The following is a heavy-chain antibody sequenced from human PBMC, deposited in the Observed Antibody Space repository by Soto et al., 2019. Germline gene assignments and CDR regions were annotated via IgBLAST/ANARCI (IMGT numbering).Heavy chain of an antibody. CDR1: GFTFDSYG. J-gene: IGHJ5*02. Sequence: QVQLVESGGGVVQPGRSLSLSCAASGFTFDSYGMHWVRQAPGKGLEWVAVISSDGNNKYYADSVKGRFSIYRDNSNNPLYLQMRSLSVAVTAVYSCVKALLHPTVPTCGSWGPGTLVTVSS. D-gene: IGHD4-17*01. CDR2: ISSDGNNK. V-gene: IGHV3-30*18. CDR3: VKALLHPTVPTCGS.